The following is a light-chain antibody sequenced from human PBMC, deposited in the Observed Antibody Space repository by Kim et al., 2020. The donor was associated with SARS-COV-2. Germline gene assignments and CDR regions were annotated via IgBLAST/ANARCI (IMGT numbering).Light chain of an antibody. J-gene: IGKJ2*01. CDR2: GAS. CDR3: QQYNNWPPMYT. V-gene: IGKV3-15*01. CDR1: QSVSST. Sequence: SPEERAPPSCRASQSVSSTLAWYQQKPGQAPRLLIYGASTRATGIPARFSGSGSGTEFTLTISSLQSEDFAVYYCQQYNNWPPMYTFGQGTKLEI.